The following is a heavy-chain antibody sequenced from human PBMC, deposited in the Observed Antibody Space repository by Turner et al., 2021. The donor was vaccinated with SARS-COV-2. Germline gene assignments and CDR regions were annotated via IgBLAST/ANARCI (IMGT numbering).Heavy chain of an antibody. J-gene: IGHJ6*02. CDR3: ARCGGSSGGSCYLVGMDF. CDR1: GGSITSYC. V-gene: IGHV4-59*01. D-gene: IGHD2-15*01. CDR2: IYYTGLT. Sequence: QVQLQESGPGLVKPSETLSLSCTVSGGSITSYCWTWIRQPPRPGRAWSGYIYYTGLTSYNPSRKGRVTISLGTPKNQFSLSLRSVTTADTAVYECARCGGSSGGSCYLVGMDFWGQGTTV.